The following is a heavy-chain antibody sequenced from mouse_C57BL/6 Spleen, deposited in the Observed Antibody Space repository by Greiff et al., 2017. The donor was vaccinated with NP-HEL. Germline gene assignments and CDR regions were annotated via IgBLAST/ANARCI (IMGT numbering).Heavy chain of an antibody. V-gene: IGHV1-55*01. D-gene: IGHD1-1*01. J-gene: IGHJ3*01. CDR2: IYPGSGST. CDR3: ARSGYYGSRGASAY. CDR1: GYTFPSYW. Sequence: QVQLKQPGAELVKPGASVKMSCKASGYTFPSYWITWVKQRPGQGLEWIGDIYPGSGSTNYNEKFKSKATLTVDTSSSTAYMQLSSLTSEDSAVYYCARSGYYGSRGASAYWGQGTLVTVSA.